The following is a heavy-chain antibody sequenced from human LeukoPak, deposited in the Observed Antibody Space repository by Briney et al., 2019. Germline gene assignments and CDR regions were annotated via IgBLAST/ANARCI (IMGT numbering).Heavy chain of an antibody. CDR2: IYYSGST. Sequence: SETLSLTCTVSGGSISSSSYYWGWIRQPPGKGLEWIGSIYYSGSTYYNPSLKSRVTISVDTSKNQFSLKLSSVTAADTAVYYCARHGINNIVVVPAVDYWGQGTLVTVSS. CDR3: ARHGINNIVVVPAVDY. V-gene: IGHV4-39*01. J-gene: IGHJ4*02. D-gene: IGHD2-2*01. CDR1: GGSISSSSYY.